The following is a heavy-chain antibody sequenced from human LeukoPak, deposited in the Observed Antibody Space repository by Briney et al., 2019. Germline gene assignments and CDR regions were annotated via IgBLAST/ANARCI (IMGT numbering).Heavy chain of an antibody. CDR2: ISGSGGST. V-gene: IGHV3-23*01. CDR1: GFTFSSYG. D-gene: IGHD7-27*01. Sequence: GGSLRLSCAASGFTFSSYGMSWVRQAPGKGLEWVSAISGSGGSTYYADSVKGRFTISRDNYKNTLSLQMNSLRVEDMAVYYCAKDGDDGIESWGQGTLVTVSS. J-gene: IGHJ4*02. CDR3: AKDGDDGIES.